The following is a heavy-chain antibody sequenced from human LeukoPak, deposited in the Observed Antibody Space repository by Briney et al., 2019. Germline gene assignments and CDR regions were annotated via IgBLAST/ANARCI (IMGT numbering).Heavy chain of an antibody. D-gene: IGHD2-2*01. CDR1: GFTFSNYA. V-gene: IGHV3-23*01. J-gene: IGHJ3*01. CDR2: ISGSSDNT. Sequence: PGGSLRLSCAASGFTFSNYAMSWVRQAPGKGLEWVSVISGSSDNTYYADSVKGQFTISRDNSKDTLYLEMNSLRAEDTAVYYCAKGIQNYADDAFDFWGQGTMVTVSS. CDR3: AKGIQNYADDAFDF.